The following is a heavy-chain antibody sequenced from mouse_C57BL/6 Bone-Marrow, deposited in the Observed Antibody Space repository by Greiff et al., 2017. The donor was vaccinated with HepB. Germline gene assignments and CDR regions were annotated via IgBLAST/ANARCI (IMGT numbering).Heavy chain of an antibody. CDR3: VRHAAQATGFAY. CDR1: GFSFNTYA. V-gene: IGHV10-1*01. Sequence: EVKLVESGGGLVQPKGSLKLSCAASGFSFNTYAMNWVRQAPGKGLEWVARIRSKSNNYATYYADSVKDRFTISRDDSESMLYLQMNNLKTEDTAMYYCVRHAAQATGFAYWGQGTLVTVSA. CDR2: IRSKSNNYAT. D-gene: IGHD3-2*02. J-gene: IGHJ3*01.